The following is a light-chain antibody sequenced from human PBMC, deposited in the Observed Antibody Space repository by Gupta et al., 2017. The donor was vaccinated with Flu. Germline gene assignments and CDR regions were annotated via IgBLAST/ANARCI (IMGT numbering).Light chain of an antibody. CDR2: KAS. CDR1: QSISGW. CDR3: QQYHSYGTWT. V-gene: IGKV1-5*03. Sequence: STLSASVGDRVTITCRASQSISGWLAWYQQKPGKAPNLLIYKASSLESGVPSRFSGSGSGTEFTLTISSLQPDDFATYYCQQYHSYGTWTFGQGTKVEIK. J-gene: IGKJ1*01.